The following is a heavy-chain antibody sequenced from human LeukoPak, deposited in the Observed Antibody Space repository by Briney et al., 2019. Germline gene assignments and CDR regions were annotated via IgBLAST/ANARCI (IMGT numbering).Heavy chain of an antibody. CDR2: IKEDGGEK. CDR3: AREGPRGYTSHYFDY. Sequence: GGSLRLSCAASGFTFSRYWMSWVRQAPGKGLEWVANIKEDGGEKFHVDSVKGRFTISRDNAKKSLYLQMNSLRAEDTAVYYCAREGPRGYTSHYFDYWGQGTLVTVSS. D-gene: IGHD3-16*02. V-gene: IGHV3-7*01. J-gene: IGHJ4*02. CDR1: GFTFSRYW.